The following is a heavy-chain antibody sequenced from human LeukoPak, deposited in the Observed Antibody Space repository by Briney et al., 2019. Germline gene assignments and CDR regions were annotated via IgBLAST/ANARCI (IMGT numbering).Heavy chain of an antibody. CDR1: GFTFSSYG. CDR3: VGADISGAWYGGANGMDV. V-gene: IGHV3-33*01. D-gene: IGHD6-19*01. J-gene: IGHJ6*02. Sequence: GRSLRLSCAASGFTFSSYGIYWVRQAPGKGLEWVAVIWYDGSNKYYADSVKGRFTISRDNAKKSLSLQMDSLRAGDTAVYYCVGADISGAWYGGANGMDVWGQGTTVAVSS. CDR2: IWYDGSNK.